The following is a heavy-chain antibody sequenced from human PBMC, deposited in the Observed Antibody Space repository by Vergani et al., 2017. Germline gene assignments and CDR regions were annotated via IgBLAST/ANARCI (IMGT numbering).Heavy chain of an antibody. CDR2: ISAYNGNT. J-gene: IGHJ4*02. CDR1: GYTFTSYG. CDR3: ARDDYYYDSSGYYWSSHFDY. V-gene: IGHV1-18*01. Sequence: QVQLVQSGAEVKKPGASVKVSCKASGYTFTSYGISWVRQAPGQGLEWMGWISAYNGNTNYAQKLQGRVTMTTDTSTSTAYMELRGLRSDDTAVYYCARDDYYYDSSGYYWSSHFDYWGQGTLVTVSS. D-gene: IGHD3-22*01.